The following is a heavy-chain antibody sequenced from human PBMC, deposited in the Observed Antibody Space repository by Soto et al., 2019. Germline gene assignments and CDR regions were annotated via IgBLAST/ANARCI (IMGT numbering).Heavy chain of an antibody. V-gene: IGHV3-48*02. D-gene: IGHD2-2*01. CDR1: GFTFSSYS. Sequence: EVQLVESGGGLVQPGGSLRLSCAASGFTFSSYSMNWVRQAPGKGLEWVSYISSSSSTIYYADSVKGRITISRDNAKNSLYLQMNSLRDEDTAVYYCARAVRGIVVVPAAITDYYYYGMDVWGQGTTVTVSS. J-gene: IGHJ6*02. CDR3: ARAVRGIVVVPAAITDYYYYGMDV. CDR2: ISSSSSTI.